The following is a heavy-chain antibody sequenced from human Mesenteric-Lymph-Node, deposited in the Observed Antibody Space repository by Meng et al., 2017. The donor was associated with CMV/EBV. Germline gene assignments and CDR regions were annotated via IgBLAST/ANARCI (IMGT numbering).Heavy chain of an antibody. CDR2: IRYDGSNK. Sequence: GESLKISCAASGFTFSSYGMHWVRQAPGKGLEWVAFIRYDGSNKYYADSVKGRFTISRDNSKNTLYLQMNSLRAEDTAVYYCAREGAWIQLKAHPEDYYYGMDVWGQGTTVTVSS. J-gene: IGHJ6*02. D-gene: IGHD5-18*01. CDR1: GFTFSSYG. V-gene: IGHV3-30*02. CDR3: AREGAWIQLKAHPEDYYYGMDV.